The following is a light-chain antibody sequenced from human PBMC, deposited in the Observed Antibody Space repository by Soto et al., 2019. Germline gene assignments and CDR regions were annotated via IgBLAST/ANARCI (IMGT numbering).Light chain of an antibody. J-gene: IGLJ2*01. Sequence: QAVVTQPPSVSGAPGQRVTISCTGSSSNIGALYDVNWYQQLPGTAPKLLIYDNDNRPSGVPDRFSGSKSGTSASLAITGLQAEDEADYYCQSYDNSLSGHVVFGGGPMLTVL. CDR1: SSNIGALYD. V-gene: IGLV1-40*01. CDR2: DND. CDR3: QSYDNSLSGHVV.